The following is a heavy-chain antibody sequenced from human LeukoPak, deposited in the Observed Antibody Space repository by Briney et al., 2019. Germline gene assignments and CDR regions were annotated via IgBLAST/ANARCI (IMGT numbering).Heavy chain of an antibody. CDR2: ISGSGGST. CDR3: AKSFIVVVVAATAFDY. D-gene: IGHD2-15*01. Sequence: GGSLRLSCAASGSTFSSYAMSWVRQAPGKGLEWVSAISGSGGSTYYADSVKGRFTISRDNSKNTLYLQMNSLRAEDTAVYYCAKSFIVVVVAATAFDYWGQGTLVTVSS. V-gene: IGHV3-23*01. CDR1: GSTFSSYA. J-gene: IGHJ4*02.